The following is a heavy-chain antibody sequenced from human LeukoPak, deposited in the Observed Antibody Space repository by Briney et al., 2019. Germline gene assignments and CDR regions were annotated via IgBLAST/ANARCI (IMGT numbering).Heavy chain of an antibody. Sequence: PSQTLSLTCAVSGGSISSGGYSWSWIRQPPGKGLEWIGYIYYSGSTYYNPSPKSRVTISVDTSKNQCSLKLSSVTAADTAVYYCARGKHYDFWSGYPDWFDPWGQGTLVTVSS. CDR1: GGSISSGGYS. D-gene: IGHD3-3*01. CDR2: IYYSGST. J-gene: IGHJ5*02. CDR3: ARGKHYDFWSGYPDWFDP. V-gene: IGHV4-30-4*07.